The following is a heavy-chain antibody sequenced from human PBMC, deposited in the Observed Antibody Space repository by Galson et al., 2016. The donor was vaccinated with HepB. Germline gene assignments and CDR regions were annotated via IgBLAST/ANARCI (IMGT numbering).Heavy chain of an antibody. V-gene: IGHV2-5*02. CDR3: AIRRPYCTNGRCSPTPLQH. CDR1: GFSVSTSGVG. Sequence: PALVKPTQTLTLTCTFSGFSVSTSGVGVDWIRQPPGKALEWLALIYWDDDKRYSPSLKTRLTLTRDTSKNQVVLTMAKMAPVDTATYYCAIRRPYCTNGRCSPTPLQHWGQGALVSVSS. D-gene: IGHD2-8*01. CDR2: IYWDDDK. J-gene: IGHJ4*02.